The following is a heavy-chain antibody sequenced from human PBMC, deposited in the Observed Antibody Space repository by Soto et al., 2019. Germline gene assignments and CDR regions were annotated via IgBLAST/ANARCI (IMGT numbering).Heavy chain of an antibody. CDR2: ISSSGSTI. J-gene: IGHJ3*02. CDR3: ARDEPDAFDI. V-gene: IGHV3-48*03. Sequence: GGSLRLSCAASGFTFSSYEMNWVRQAPGKGLEWVSYISSSGSTIYYADSVKGRFTISRDNAKNSLYLQMNSLRAEDTAVYDCARDEPDAFDIWGQGTMVTVSS. CDR1: GFTFSSYE.